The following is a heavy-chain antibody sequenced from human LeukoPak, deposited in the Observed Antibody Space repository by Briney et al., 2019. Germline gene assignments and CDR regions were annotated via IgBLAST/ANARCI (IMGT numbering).Heavy chain of an antibody. CDR2: MYTSGVT. V-gene: IGHV4-4*07. CDR1: GDSISNYY. CDR3: ARDSHYADAFDI. Sequence: PSETLSLTCTVSGDSISNYYWSWIRQPAGKGLEWIGRMYTSGVTHYNPSLKSRVTISVDTSKNQFSLKLSSVTAADTAVYYCARDSHYADAFDIWGQGTMVTVSS. D-gene: IGHD3-16*01. J-gene: IGHJ3*02.